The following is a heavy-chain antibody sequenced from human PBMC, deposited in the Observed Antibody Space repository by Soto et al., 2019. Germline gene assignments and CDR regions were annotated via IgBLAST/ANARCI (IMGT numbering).Heavy chain of an antibody. CDR2: IYSGGST. J-gene: IGHJ4*02. CDR1: GFTVSSNY. D-gene: IGHD4-17*01. Sequence: GSLRLSCAASGFTVSSNYMSWVRQAPGKGLEWVSVIYSGGSTYYADSVKGRFTISRDNSKNTLYLQMNSLRAEDTAVYYCARGSDYGDYVLPFDYWGQGTLVTVSS. CDR3: ARGSDYGDYVLPFDY. V-gene: IGHV3-66*01.